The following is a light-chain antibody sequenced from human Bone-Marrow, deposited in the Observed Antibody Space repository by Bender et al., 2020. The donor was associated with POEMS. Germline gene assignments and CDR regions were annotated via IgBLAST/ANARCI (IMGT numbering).Light chain of an antibody. V-gene: IGLV3-21*02. Sequence: SYAVTQPPSVSVSPGQTARIPCGGNDIGRKNVHWYQQLPGQAPVLIVQNDIDRPSGIPERFSGANSGNTATLTVSRVEAGDEADYYCQVWDTDSGFNVIFGGGTRLTVL. J-gene: IGLJ2*01. CDR3: QVWDTDSGFNVI. CDR2: NDI. CDR1: DIGRKN.